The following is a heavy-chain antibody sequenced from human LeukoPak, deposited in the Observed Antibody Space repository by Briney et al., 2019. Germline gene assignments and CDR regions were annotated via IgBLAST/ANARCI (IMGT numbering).Heavy chain of an antibody. CDR3: ARAGYYYDSSAYSQPLDY. J-gene: IGHJ4*02. CDR1: GYTFTSYG. Sequence: ASVKVSCKASGYTFTSYGISGVRQAPGQGVEWMGWISAYNGNTNYAQKLQGGVTITTDTSTSTDYMELRSLRSDDTAVYYCARAGYYYDSSAYSQPLDYWGQGTLVTVSS. CDR2: ISAYNGNT. V-gene: IGHV1-18*01. D-gene: IGHD3-22*01.